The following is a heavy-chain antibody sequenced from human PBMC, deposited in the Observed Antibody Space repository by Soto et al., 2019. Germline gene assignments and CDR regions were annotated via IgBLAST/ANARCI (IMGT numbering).Heavy chain of an antibody. CDR3: ARANGIAAANYYYGMDV. Sequence: SVKVSCKASGGTFSSYTISWVRQAPGQGLEWMGRIIPILGIANYAQKFQGRVTITADKSTSTAYMELSSLRSEDTAVYYCARANGIAAANYYYGMDVWGQGTTVTVSS. D-gene: IGHD6-13*01. V-gene: IGHV1-69*02. J-gene: IGHJ6*02. CDR2: IIPILGIA. CDR1: GGTFSSYT.